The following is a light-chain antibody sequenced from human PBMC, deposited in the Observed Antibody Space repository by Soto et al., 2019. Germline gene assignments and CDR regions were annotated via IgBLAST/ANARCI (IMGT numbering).Light chain of an antibody. V-gene: IGKV3-15*01. J-gene: IGKJ1*01. Sequence: EVVMTQSPDTLSVSPGERATLSCRASQYVGTNLAWYQQRPGQAPRFLIYGASTRATGIPARFSGSGSGRDFKLTISSLQSEDFAVYYCQQYNDWPGGTFGQGTKVEIE. CDR3: QQYNDWPGGT. CDR2: GAS. CDR1: QYVGTN.